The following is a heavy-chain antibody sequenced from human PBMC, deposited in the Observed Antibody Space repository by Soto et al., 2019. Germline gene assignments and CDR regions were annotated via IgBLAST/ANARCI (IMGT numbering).Heavy chain of an antibody. CDR3: TKRRNVLRFLEWSSGMEV. V-gene: IGHV3-30*18. CDR1: GFTFNSYG. Sequence: PGGSLRLSCAASGFTFNSYGMHWVRQAPGKGLEWVAFISHDGSNKYYGDSMKGRIAMSRDNSKSTLYLQMSSLRAEDTAVYYCTKRRNVLRFLEWSSGMEVWGQGTTVTVSS. CDR2: ISHDGSNK. J-gene: IGHJ6*02. D-gene: IGHD3-3*01.